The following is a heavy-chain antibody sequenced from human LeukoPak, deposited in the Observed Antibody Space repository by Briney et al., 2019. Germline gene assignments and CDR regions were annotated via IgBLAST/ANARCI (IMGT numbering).Heavy chain of an antibody. Sequence: SVKVSCKSSGGTITSYPITWVRQAPGQGLEWMGRIIPMSGIPNYAQKFQDRLTIIADQSTTTVYMELRSLRSEDTAVYYCARWSRRSDAFDIWGQGTMVTVSS. CDR3: ARWSRRSDAFDI. CDR1: GGTITSYP. V-gene: IGHV1-69*10. CDR2: IIPMSGIP. D-gene: IGHD1-26*01. J-gene: IGHJ3*02.